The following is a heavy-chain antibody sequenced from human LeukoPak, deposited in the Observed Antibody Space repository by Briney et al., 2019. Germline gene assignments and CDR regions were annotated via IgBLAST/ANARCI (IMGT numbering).Heavy chain of an antibody. CDR2: ISYDGSNK. V-gene: IGHV3-30*01. CDR1: GFTFSSYA. CDR3: AREGYYYDSKDAFDI. D-gene: IGHD3-22*01. J-gene: IGHJ3*02. Sequence: PGGSLRLSCAASGFTFSSYAMHWVRQAPGKGLEWVAVISYDGSNKYYADSVKGRFTISRDNSKNTLYLQMNSLRAEDTAVYYCAREGYYYDSKDAFDIWGQGTMVTVSS.